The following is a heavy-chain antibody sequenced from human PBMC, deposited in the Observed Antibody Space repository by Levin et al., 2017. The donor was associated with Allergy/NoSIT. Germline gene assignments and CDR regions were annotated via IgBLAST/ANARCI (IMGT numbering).Heavy chain of an antibody. Sequence: PGGSLRLSCAVYGGSFSGYYWSWIRQPPGKGLEWIGEINHSGSTNYNPSLKSRVTISVDTSKNQFSLKLSSVTAADTAVYYCARVAIRSRVEDYWGQGTLVTVSS. J-gene: IGHJ4*02. V-gene: IGHV4-34*01. CDR2: INHSGST. D-gene: IGHD2-15*01. CDR3: ARVAIRSRVEDY. CDR1: GGSFSGYY.